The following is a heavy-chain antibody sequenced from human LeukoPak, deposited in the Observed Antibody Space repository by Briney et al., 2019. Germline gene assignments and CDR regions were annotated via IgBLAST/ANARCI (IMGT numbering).Heavy chain of an antibody. Sequence: GGSLRLSCAASGFTFSSYTMNWVRQAPGKGLEWVSSISSSNTYIYYADSVKGRFTISRDNAKNSLFLQMNRLRAEDTALYYCARHGRNGYADAYCGPATPVTASS. CDR1: GFTFSSYT. CDR3: ARHGRNGYADAY. CDR2: ISSSNTYI. D-gene: IGHD5-12*01. J-gene: IGHJ1*01. V-gene: IGHV3-21*01.